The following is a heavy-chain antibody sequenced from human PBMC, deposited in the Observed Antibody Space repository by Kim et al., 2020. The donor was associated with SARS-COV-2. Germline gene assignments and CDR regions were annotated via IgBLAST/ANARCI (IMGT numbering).Heavy chain of an antibody. CDR3: AGHRAAAGTNWSYP. Sequence: SETLSLTCTVSGGSISSSSYYWGWIRQPPGKGLEWIGSIYYSGSTYYNPSLKSRVTISVDTSKNQFSLKLSSVTAADTAVYYCAGHRAAAGTNWSYPWGQGTLVTVSS. CDR1: GGSISSSSYY. CDR2: IYYSGST. J-gene: IGHJ5*02. D-gene: IGHD6-13*01. V-gene: IGHV4-39*01.